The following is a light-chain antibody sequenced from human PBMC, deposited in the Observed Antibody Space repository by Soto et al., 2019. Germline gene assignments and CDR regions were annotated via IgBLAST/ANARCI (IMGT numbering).Light chain of an antibody. CDR1: QNIQHY. Sequence: DIHLTQSPSSLSASVGDSVTISCRASQNIQHYLHWYQQKPGSAPNLLIYSASSLQNGVPSRFSGSGSGTDFTLTISGLQHDDFATYYSQQSFSQNTFGQGTRVEIQ. CDR3: QQSFSQNT. V-gene: IGKV1-39*01. J-gene: IGKJ2*01. CDR2: SAS.